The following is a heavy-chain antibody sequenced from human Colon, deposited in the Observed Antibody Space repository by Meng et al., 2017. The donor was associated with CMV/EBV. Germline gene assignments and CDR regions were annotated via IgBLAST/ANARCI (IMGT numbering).Heavy chain of an antibody. Sequence: SETLSLTCSVSGGSVNNGSYYWTWIRQPPGKGLEWIGYISYSGNTNYNPSLKSRLTIEVDTFRNQFSLKLTSVSAADTAMYYCARETSGWSTGLDSWGQGTLVTVSS. CDR3: ARETSGWSTGLDS. CDR2: ISYSGNT. J-gene: IGHJ4*02. CDR1: GGSVNNGSYY. D-gene: IGHD6-19*01. V-gene: IGHV4-61*01.